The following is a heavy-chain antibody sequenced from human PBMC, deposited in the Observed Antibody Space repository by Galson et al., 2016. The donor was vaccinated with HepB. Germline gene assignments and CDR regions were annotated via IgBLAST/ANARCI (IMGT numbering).Heavy chain of an antibody. Sequence: PALVKPTQTLTLTCTLSGMSLSSTGVAVGWIRQSPGRALEWLAVIYWDDDSRYAPSLNSRLTVTRDTSTSQVVLSLINVGPADTATYFCALLGDDSGSRGILDYWGRGTRVTVSS. CDR3: ALLGDDSGSRGILDY. D-gene: IGHD3-16*01. CDR1: GMSLSSTGVA. CDR2: IYWDDDS. V-gene: IGHV2-5*05. J-gene: IGHJ4*02.